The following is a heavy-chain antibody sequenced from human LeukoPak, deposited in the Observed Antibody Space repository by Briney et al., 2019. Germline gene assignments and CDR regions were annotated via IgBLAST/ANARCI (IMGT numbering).Heavy chain of an antibody. D-gene: IGHD1-1*01. Sequence: ASVKVSCKSTGYTFTGYYMHWVRQPPGQGLEGMGWINPNRGGTNYAQNFQGRVPMTRDTSISTAYMELSSLRSEDTAVYYCATDDVTTGTKTALGYWGQGTLVTVSS. CDR1: GYTFTGYY. V-gene: IGHV1-2*02. J-gene: IGHJ4*02. CDR3: ATDDVTTGTKTALGY. CDR2: INPNRGGT.